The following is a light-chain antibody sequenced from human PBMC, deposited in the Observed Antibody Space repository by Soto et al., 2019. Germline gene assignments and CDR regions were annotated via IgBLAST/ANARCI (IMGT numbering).Light chain of an antibody. CDR2: YDD. Sequence: QSVLTQPPSVSEAPRQRVTISCSGSSSNNGNNAVNWYQQLPGKAPKLLIYYDDLLPSGVSDRFSGSKSGTSASLAISWLQYEDEAASYGVGWDDSVNGYDLGTGTKVTVL. J-gene: IGLJ1*01. CDR3: VGWDDSVNGYD. CDR1: SSNNGNNA. V-gene: IGLV1-36*01.